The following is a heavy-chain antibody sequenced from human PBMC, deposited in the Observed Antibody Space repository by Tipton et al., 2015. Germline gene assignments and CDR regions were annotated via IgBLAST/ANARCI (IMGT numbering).Heavy chain of an antibody. CDR3: ARFRYYGSESERGYFHGLDV. CDR1: SDSISKYY. V-gene: IGHV4-59*01. Sequence: TLSLTCSVSSDSISKYYWSWIRQPPGKELEWIGYIQYSGSTNYNPSLRSRVAMSMDTSKNQFSLKLSSVIAADTAVYYCARFRYYGSESERGYFHGLDVWGQGTTVTVS. D-gene: IGHD3-10*01. J-gene: IGHJ6*02. CDR2: IQYSGST.